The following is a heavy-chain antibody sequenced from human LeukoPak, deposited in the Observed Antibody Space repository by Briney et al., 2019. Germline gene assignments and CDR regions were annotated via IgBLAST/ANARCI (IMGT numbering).Heavy chain of an antibody. CDR1: GGSISSSSYY. Sequence: PSETLSLTCTVSGGSISSSSYYWGWIRQPPGKGLEWIGSIYYSGSTCYNPSLKSRVTISVDTSKNQFSLKLSSVTAADTAVYYCTYLAPYCSSTSCYDLSDAWGQGTTVTVSS. J-gene: IGHJ6*02. D-gene: IGHD2-2*01. V-gene: IGHV4-39*01. CDR3: TYLAPYCSSTSCYDLSDA. CDR2: IYYSGST.